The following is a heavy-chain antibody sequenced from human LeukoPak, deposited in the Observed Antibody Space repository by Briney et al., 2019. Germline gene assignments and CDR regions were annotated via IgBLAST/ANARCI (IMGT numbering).Heavy chain of an antibody. CDR2: ISYDGSNK. Sequence: GGSLRLSCAASGFTFSSYGMHWVRQAPGKGLEWVAVISYDGSNKYYADSVKGRFTISRDNSKNTLYLQMNSLRAEDTAVYYCAKDGTNKHYDSSGFVRYNWFDPWGQGTLVTVSS. D-gene: IGHD3-22*01. J-gene: IGHJ5*02. CDR3: AKDGTNKHYDSSGFVRYNWFDP. V-gene: IGHV3-30*18. CDR1: GFTFSSYG.